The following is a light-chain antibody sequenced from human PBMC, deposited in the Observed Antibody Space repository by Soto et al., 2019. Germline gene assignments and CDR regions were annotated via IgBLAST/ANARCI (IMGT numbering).Light chain of an antibody. V-gene: IGLV1-40*01. CDR3: QSYDSSLSGMV. CDR1: SSNIGAGYD. CDR2: GNS. J-gene: IGLJ2*01. Sequence: QSVLTQPPSVSGAPGQTVTISCTGSSSNIGAGYDVHWYQQRPGTAPKLLIYGNSNRPSGVPDRFSGSKSGTSAYLAITGLQAEDEADYYCQSYDSSLSGMVFGGGTQVTVL.